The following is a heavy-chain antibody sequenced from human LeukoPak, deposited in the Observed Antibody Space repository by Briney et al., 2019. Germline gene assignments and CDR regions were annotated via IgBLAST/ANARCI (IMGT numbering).Heavy chain of an antibody. V-gene: IGHV3-30*18. CDR1: GFSSYD. CDR3: AKDGQLGGSSWFTLYFDY. Sequence: GGSLTLSCAASGFSSYDMHWVRQAPGKGLEWLAVSSYDESHTYYTDSVKGRFTISRDNSKNTLYLQMNSLRPEDTAVYYCAKDGQLGGSSWFTLYFDYWGQGTLVTVSS. J-gene: IGHJ4*02. D-gene: IGHD6-13*01. CDR2: SSYDESHT.